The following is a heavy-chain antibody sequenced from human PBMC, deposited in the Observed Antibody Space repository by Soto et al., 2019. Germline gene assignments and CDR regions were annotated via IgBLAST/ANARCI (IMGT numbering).Heavy chain of an antibody. D-gene: IGHD3-16*02. Sequence: GGSLRLSCAASGFTFSSYGMHWVRQAPGKGLEWVAVIWYDGSNKYYADSVKGRFTISRDNSKNTLYLQMNSLRAEDTAVYYCARDFYDYVWGSYRPRGWFDPWGQGTLVTVSS. CDR2: IWYDGSNK. CDR3: ARDFYDYVWGSYRPRGWFDP. V-gene: IGHV3-33*01. J-gene: IGHJ5*02. CDR1: GFTFSSYG.